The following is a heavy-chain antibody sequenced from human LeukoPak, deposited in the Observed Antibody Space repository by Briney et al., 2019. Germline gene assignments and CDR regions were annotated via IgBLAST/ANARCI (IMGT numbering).Heavy chain of an antibody. Sequence: ASVTVSCTVSGYTLTELSMHWVRQAPGKGLEWMGGFYPEDGDTIYAQKFQGRVTMTEDTSRDACYMELSSLRSEDTVVFYCATSRVLYDFWGGIYYFDYWGQGTLVTV. V-gene: IGHV1-24*01. CDR2: FYPEDGDT. J-gene: IGHJ4*02. CDR1: GYTLTELS. D-gene: IGHD3-3*01. CDR3: ATSRVLYDFWGGIYYFDY.